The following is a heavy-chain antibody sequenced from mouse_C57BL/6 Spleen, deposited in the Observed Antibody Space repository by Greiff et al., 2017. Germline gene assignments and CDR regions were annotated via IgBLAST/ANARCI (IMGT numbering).Heavy chain of an antibody. Sequence: VKLVESGAELVRPGASVKLSCKASGYTFTDYYINWVKQRPGQGLEWIARIYPGSGNTYYNEKFKGKATLTAEKSSSTAYMQLSSLTSEDSAVYFCAREGGSSGYRFDYWGQGTTLTVSS. J-gene: IGHJ2*01. V-gene: IGHV1-76*01. CDR1: GYTFTDYY. D-gene: IGHD3-2*02. CDR2: IYPGSGNT. CDR3: AREGGSSGYRFDY.